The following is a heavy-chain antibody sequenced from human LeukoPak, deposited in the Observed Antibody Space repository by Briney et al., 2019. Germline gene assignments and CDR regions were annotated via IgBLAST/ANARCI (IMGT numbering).Heavy chain of an antibody. V-gene: IGHV4-39*01. CDR3: ARQRGVGTIFGVVIYWFDP. D-gene: IGHD3-3*01. CDR1: GGSISSSSYY. Sequence: SETLSLTCTVSGGSISSSSYYWGWIRQPPGKGLEWIGSIYYSGSTYYNPSLKSRVTISVDTSKNQFSLKLSSVTAADTAVYYCARQRGVGTIFGVVIYWFDPWGQGTLVTVSS. J-gene: IGHJ5*02. CDR2: IYYSGST.